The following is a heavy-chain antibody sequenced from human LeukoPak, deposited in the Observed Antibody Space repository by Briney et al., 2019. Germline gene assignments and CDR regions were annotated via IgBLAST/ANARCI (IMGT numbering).Heavy chain of an antibody. D-gene: IGHD3-10*01. CDR3: ARAVPMARGVNYYDY. CDR1: GFTFSTSD. V-gene: IGHV3-13*01. J-gene: IGHJ4*02. CDR2: IGPTGDA. Sequence: GGSLRLSCAASGFTFSTSDMHWVRQATGKGLEWVSAIGPTGDAYYPGSVKGRFTISRENARNSLYLQMNSLRAGDTAVYYCARAVPMARGVNYYDYWGQGTLVTVSS.